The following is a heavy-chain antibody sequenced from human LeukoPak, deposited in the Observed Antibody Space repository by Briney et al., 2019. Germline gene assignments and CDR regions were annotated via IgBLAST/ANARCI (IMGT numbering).Heavy chain of an antibody. J-gene: IGHJ4*02. V-gene: IGHV3-74*01. CDR3: AKTSPPVSGTVDY. CDR1: GFTFSSYW. Sequence: GGSLRLSCAASGFTFSSYWMHWVRQAPGKGLVWVSRINSDGSSTSYADSVKGRFTISRDNAKNTLYLQMNSLRAEDTAVYYCAKTSPPVSGTVDYWGQGTLVTVSS. CDR2: INSDGSST. D-gene: IGHD6-19*01.